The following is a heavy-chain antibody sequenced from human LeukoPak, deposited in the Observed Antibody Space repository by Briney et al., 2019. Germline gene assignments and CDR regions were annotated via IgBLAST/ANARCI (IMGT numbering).Heavy chain of an antibody. Sequence: SETLSLTCAVYGGSFSGYYWSWIRQPPGKGLEWIGEINHSGSTNYNPSLKSRVTIPVDTSKNQFSLKLSSVTAADTAVYYCARGYYDFWSGYLMGDYWGQGTLVTVSS. CDR1: GGSFSGYY. CDR3: ARGYYDFWSGYLMGDY. CDR2: INHSGST. J-gene: IGHJ4*02. D-gene: IGHD3-3*01. V-gene: IGHV4-34*01.